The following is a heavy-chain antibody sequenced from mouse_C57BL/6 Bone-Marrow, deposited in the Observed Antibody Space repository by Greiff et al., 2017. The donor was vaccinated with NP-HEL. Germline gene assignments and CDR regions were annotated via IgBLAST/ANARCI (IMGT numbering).Heavy chain of an antibody. J-gene: IGHJ3*01. Sequence: EVQVVESGGDLVKPGGSLKLSCAASGFTFSSYGMSWVRQTPDKRLEWVATISSGGSYTYYPDSVKGRFTISRDNAKNTLYLQMSSLKSEDTAMYDWSRHGGGDYGYDGTWFAYWGQGTLVTVSA. D-gene: IGHD2-2*01. CDR3: SRHGGGDYGYDGTWFAY. CDR1: GFTFSSYG. V-gene: IGHV5-6*01. CDR2: ISSGGSYT.